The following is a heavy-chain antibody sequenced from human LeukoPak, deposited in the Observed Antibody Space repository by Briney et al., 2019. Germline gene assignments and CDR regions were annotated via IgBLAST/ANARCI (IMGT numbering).Heavy chain of an antibody. V-gene: IGHV3-23*01. CDR3: AKISGYGVMFDY. Sequence: PGGSLRLSCATSGFTFSSYAMSWVRQAPGKGLEWVSAISGSGGSTYYADSVKGRFTISRDNSKNTLYLQMNSLRAEDTAVYYCAKISGYGVMFDYWGQGTLVTVSS. CDR2: ISGSGGST. CDR1: GFTFSSYA. J-gene: IGHJ4*02. D-gene: IGHD4/OR15-4a*01.